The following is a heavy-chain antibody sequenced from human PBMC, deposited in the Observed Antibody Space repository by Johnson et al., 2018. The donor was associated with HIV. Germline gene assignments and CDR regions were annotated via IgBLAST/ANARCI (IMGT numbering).Heavy chain of an antibody. Sequence: QVQLVESGGGVVQPGRSLRLSCVASGFTFRSYAMHWVRQAPGKGLEWVAVITYDGRNKYYADSVKGRFIIFRDHSKNLTNLQMNGLSDEDTADYYCVRDQGSGWPTNALDIWGRGTRGTVSS. D-gene: IGHD6-19*01. V-gene: IGHV3-30*04. CDR1: GFTFRSYA. J-gene: IGHJ3*02. CDR3: VRDQGSGWPTNALDI. CDR2: ITYDGRNK.